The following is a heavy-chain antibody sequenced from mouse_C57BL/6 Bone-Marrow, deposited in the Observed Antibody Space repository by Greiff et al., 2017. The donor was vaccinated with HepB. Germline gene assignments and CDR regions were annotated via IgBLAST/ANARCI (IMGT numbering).Heavy chain of an antibody. V-gene: IGHV14-4*01. D-gene: IGHD1-1*01. Sequence: EVMLVESGAELVRPGASVKLSCTASGFNIKDDYMHWVKQRPEQGLEWIGWIDPENGDTEYASKFQGKATITADTSSNTAYLQLSSLTSEDTAVYYCTLLLRSPCGGQGTLGTVAA. CDR3: TLLLRSPC. J-gene: IGHJ3*01. CDR2: IDPENGDT. CDR1: GFNIKDDY.